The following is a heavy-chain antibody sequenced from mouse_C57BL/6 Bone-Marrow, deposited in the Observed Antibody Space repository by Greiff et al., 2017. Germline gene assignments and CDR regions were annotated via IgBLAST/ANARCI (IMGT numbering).Heavy chain of an antibody. Sequence: EVMLVESGGGLVQPGGSLKLSCAASGFTFSDYYMYWVRQTPEKRLEWVAYISNGGGSTYYPDTVKGRFTISRDNAKNTLYLQMSRLKSEDTAMYYCARPHYYGSSQAWFAYWGQGTLVTVSA. D-gene: IGHD1-1*01. J-gene: IGHJ3*01. CDR3: ARPHYYGSSQAWFAY. V-gene: IGHV5-12*01. CDR1: GFTFSDYY. CDR2: ISNGGGST.